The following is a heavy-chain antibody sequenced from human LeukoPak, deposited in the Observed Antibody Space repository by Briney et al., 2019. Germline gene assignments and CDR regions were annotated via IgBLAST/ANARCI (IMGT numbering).Heavy chain of an antibody. J-gene: IGHJ4*02. CDR1: GYTFTSYA. CDR2: INTNTGNP. V-gene: IGHV7-4-1*02. D-gene: IGHD6-13*01. CDR3: ARALKGYSSSWYPAGY. Sequence: ASVKVPCKASGYTFTSYAMNWVRQAPGQGLEWMGWINTNTGNPTYAQGFTGRFVFSLDTSVSTAYLQISSLKAEDTAVYYCARALKGYSSSWYPAGYWGQGTLVTVSS.